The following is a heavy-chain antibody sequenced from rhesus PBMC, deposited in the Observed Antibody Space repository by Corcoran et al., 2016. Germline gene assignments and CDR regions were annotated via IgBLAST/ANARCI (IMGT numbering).Heavy chain of an antibody. D-gene: IGHD6-43*01. Sequence: QVQLQESGPGLVKPSETLSLTCAVSGGSISSNYWSWIRPPPGKGLEWIGRISGSRVSNRDNPALTSRVTSSTDTCKNQFSRKLSSGTAADTAVYYCARARPYSSSHFDYWGQGVLVTVSS. CDR1: GGSISSNY. CDR3: ARARPYSSSHFDY. CDR2: ISGSRVSN. V-gene: IGHV4-147*01. J-gene: IGHJ4*01.